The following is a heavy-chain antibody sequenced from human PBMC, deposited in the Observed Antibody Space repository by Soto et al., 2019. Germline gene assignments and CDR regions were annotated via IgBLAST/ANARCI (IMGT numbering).Heavy chain of an antibody. CDR3: ARGPNPRYSSSWYVDWFDP. CDR2: IIPIFGTA. V-gene: IGHV1-69*13. CDR1: GGTFSSYA. J-gene: IGHJ5*02. D-gene: IGHD6-13*01. Sequence: SSVKLSCKASGGTFSSYAISWVRQAPGRGLEWMGGIIPIFGTANYAQKFQGRVTITADESTSTAYMELSSLRSEDTAVYYCARGPNPRYSSSWYVDWFDPWGQGTLVTVSS.